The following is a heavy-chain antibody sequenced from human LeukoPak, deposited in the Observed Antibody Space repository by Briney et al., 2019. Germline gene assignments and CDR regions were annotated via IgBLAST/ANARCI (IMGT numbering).Heavy chain of an antibody. Sequence: ASVKVSCKASGYTFTGYYMHWVRQAPGQGLEWMGWINPKSGGTNYPQKFQGRVTMTRDTSMSTAYMELSRLRSDDTAVYYCAREGLRSIAARRGTRDYMDVWGKGTTVIVSS. D-gene: IGHD6-6*01. CDR1: GYTFTGYY. J-gene: IGHJ6*03. V-gene: IGHV1-2*02. CDR2: INPKSGGT. CDR3: AREGLRSIAARRGTRDYMDV.